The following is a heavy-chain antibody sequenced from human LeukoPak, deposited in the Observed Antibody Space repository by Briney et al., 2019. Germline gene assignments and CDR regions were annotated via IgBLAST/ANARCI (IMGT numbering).Heavy chain of an antibody. CDR1: GGSISSGSYY. Sequence: SQTLSLTCTVSGGSISSGSYYWSWIRQPAGKGLEWIGRIYTSGSTNYNPSLKSRVTISVDTSKNQFSLKLSSVTAADTAVYYCASLPIANTVYFDYWGQGTLVTVSS. CDR2: IYTSGST. D-gene: IGHD4-17*01. J-gene: IGHJ4*02. V-gene: IGHV4-61*02. CDR3: ASLPIANTVYFDY.